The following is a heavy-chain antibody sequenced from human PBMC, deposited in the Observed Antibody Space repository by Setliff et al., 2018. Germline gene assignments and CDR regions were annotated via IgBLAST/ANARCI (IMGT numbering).Heavy chain of an antibody. J-gene: IGHJ6*03. CDR1: GGSISSGSYY. Sequence: SETLSLICTVSGGSISSGSYYWSWIRQPAGKGLEWIGHIYTSGSTNYNPSLKSRVTISVDTSKNQFSLKLSSVTAADTAVYYCARDQDFWSGYYRASHYMDVWGKGTTVTVSS. CDR2: IYTSGST. V-gene: IGHV4-61*09. CDR3: ARDQDFWSGYYRASHYMDV. D-gene: IGHD3-3*01.